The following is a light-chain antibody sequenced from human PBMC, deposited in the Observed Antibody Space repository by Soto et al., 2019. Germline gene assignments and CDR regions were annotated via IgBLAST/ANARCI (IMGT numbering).Light chain of an antibody. Sequence: QSVLTQPASVSGSPGQPITISRTRTSSDVGAYNFVSWYQQHPGKVPKLMIFDVSSRPSGVSDRFSGSKSGNTASLTISGLQAEDEGEYYCSSYTSSSTHVFGSGTKLTVL. V-gene: IGLV2-14*03. CDR3: SSYTSSSTHV. CDR2: DVS. CDR1: SSDVGAYNF. J-gene: IGLJ1*01.